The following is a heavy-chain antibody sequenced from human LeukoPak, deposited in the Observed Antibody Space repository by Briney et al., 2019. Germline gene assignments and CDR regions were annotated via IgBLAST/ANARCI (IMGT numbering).Heavy chain of an antibody. J-gene: IGHJ4*02. Sequence: PSETLSLTCAVYGGSFSGYYWSWIRQPPGKGLEWIGEINHSGSTNYNPSLKSRVTISVDTSKNQFSLKLSSVTAADTAVYYCARGRRYYYGSGSYRASNTIDYWGQGTLATVSS. V-gene: IGHV4-34*01. D-gene: IGHD3-10*01. CDR2: INHSGST. CDR1: GGSFSGYY. CDR3: ARGRRYYYGSGSYRASNTIDY.